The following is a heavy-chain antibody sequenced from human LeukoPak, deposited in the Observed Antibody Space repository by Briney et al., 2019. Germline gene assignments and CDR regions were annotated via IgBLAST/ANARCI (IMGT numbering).Heavy chain of an antibody. Sequence: ASVKVSCKASGYTFTSYCMHWVRQAPGQGLEWMGIINPSGGSTSYAQKFQGRVTMTRDMSTSTVYMELSSLRSEDTAVYYCARDGIDYDFWSGFFDYWGQGTLVTVSS. D-gene: IGHD3-3*01. CDR3: ARDGIDYDFWSGFFDY. V-gene: IGHV1-46*01. CDR2: INPSGGST. J-gene: IGHJ4*02. CDR1: GYTFTSYC.